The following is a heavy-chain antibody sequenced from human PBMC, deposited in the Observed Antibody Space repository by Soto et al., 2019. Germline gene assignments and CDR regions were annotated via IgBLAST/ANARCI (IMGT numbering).Heavy chain of an antibody. CDR3: ARASSVAGPEFDH. J-gene: IGHJ4*02. CDR1: GGAISSYY. V-gene: IGHV4-59*01. CDR2: IYYSGST. D-gene: IGHD6-19*01. Sequence: QVQLQESGPGLVKPSETLSLTCTVSGGAISSYYWSWIRQPPGKGLEWIGYIYYSGSTNYSPSFKSRVTISLDTSKNQFPLKLSSVTAADTAVYYCARASSVAGPEFDHWGQGTLLTVSS.